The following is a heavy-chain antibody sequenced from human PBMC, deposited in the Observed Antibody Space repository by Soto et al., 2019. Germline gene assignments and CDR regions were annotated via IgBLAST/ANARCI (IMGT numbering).Heavy chain of an antibody. V-gene: IGHV3-23*01. CDR3: AKNPTRSYYFYS. D-gene: IGHD4-17*01. CDR2: ISGSSGSA. CDR1: GFTFSNYA. J-gene: IGHJ4*02. Sequence: GGSLRLSCAASGFTFSNYAMNWVRQAPGKGLEWVSTISGSSGSAYYADSVKGRFTISRDNSKYTLYLQMNSLRAEDTAVYYCAKNPTRSYYFYSWGQEALVPISS.